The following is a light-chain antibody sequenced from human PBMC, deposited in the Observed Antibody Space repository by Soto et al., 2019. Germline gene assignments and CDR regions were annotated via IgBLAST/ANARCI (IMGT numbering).Light chain of an antibody. Sequence: DIQMTQSPYSLAAAAGGRLTITCRAIQSISSWLAWSQQKQGQAPKLLIYDASSLESGVPSRSSGGGSGTEFTLTISSLQPDDVAAYYCQQYNSYSRTFGQGTKVDIK. CDR1: QSISSW. CDR2: DAS. J-gene: IGKJ1*01. V-gene: IGKV1-5*01. CDR3: QQYNSYSRT.